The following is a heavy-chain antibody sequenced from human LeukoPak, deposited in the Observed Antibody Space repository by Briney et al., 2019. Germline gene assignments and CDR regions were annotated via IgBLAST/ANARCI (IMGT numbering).Heavy chain of an antibody. CDR1: GFTFSNSW. J-gene: IGHJ4*02. Sequence: TGGSLRLSCAGSGFTFSNSWMSWVRQAPGKGPEWVAHIKQDGSEKYYVDSVKGRFTISRDNAKNSLYLQMDSLRAEDTAVYYCSSWSSCSGGTCQFNYWGQGTLVTVSS. V-gene: IGHV3-7*01. CDR2: IKQDGSEK. D-gene: IGHD2-15*01. CDR3: SSWSSCSGGTCQFNY.